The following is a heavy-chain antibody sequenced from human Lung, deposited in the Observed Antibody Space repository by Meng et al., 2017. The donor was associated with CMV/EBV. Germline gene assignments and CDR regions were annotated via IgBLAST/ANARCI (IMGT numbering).Heavy chain of an antibody. CDR2: ISYDGFNK. CDR3: ARDLLSSSSWSPPLSFDP. Sequence: GESLKIPCAASAFTFNNYAMHWVRQAPGKGLEWVAVISYDGFNKYYADSVNGRFTISRDNSKNTLYLQMNSLRAEDTAVYYCARDLLSSSSWSPPLSFDPWGQGTXVTVYS. J-gene: IGHJ5*02. V-gene: IGHV3-30-3*01. CDR1: AFTFNNYA. D-gene: IGHD6-13*01.